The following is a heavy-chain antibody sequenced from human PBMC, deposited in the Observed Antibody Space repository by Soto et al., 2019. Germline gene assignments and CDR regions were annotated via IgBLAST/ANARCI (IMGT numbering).Heavy chain of an antibody. CDR3: ARHLYDYIWNRSEKFDY. CDR2: IYYSGST. Sequence: SETLSLTCTVFGCSFIISSYYWCGILQTPGKGLEWIWSIYYSGSTYYNPSLKSRVTISVDTSKIQFSLKLSSVTAADTAVYYCARHLYDYIWNRSEKFDYWGQGTLVTVSS. J-gene: IGHJ4*02. D-gene: IGHD3-16*01. CDR1: GCSFIISSYY. V-gene: IGHV4-39*01.